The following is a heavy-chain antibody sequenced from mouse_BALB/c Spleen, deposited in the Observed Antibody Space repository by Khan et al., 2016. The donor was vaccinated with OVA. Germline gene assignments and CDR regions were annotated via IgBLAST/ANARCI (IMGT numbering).Heavy chain of an antibody. CDR3: VIEGAYHRSDGWFAF. CDR1: GYTFTSYT. V-gene: IGHV1-4*01. D-gene: IGHD2-14*01. CDR2: INPSNDYT. J-gene: IGHJ3*01. Sequence: QVQLKESGAELARPGASVKMSCKASGYTFTSYTMHWVKQRPGQGLEWIGYINPSNDYTNYNQNFKDKATLIVDKSSSTAYMQLSSLTSEDSAVYYCVIEGAYHRSDGWFAFWGQGTLVTVPA.